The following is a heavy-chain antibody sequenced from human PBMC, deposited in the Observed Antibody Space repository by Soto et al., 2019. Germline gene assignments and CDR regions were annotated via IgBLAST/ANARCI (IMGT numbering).Heavy chain of an antibody. V-gene: IGHV4-34*01. CDR1: AGSFSGYY. D-gene: IGHD6-19*01. CDR3: ARGPRLAYVSSGWRIYFDY. J-gene: IGHJ4*02. Sequence: SETLSLTCAVYAGSFSGYYWSWIRQPPGKGLEWIGEINHSGSTNYNPSLKSRVTISVDTSKNQFSLKLSSVTAADTAVYYCARGPRLAYVSSGWRIYFDYWGQGTLVTVSS. CDR2: INHSGST.